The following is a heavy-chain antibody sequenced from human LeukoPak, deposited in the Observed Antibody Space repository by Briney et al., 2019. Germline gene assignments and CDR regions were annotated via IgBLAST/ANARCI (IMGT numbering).Heavy chain of an antibody. CDR1: GFTFSSYG. D-gene: IGHD1-26*01. J-gene: IGHJ6*02. CDR2: ISYDGSDK. V-gene: IGHV3-30*03. Sequence: PGRSVRLSCGASGFTFSSYGLHWFRQPPAKGLGGVAVISYDGSDKKYGESVKGRFTISRDNSKNTLFVQMNSLRDEDTAVYYCTRGGASMGGMDVWGQGTTVIVSS. CDR3: TRGGASMGGMDV.